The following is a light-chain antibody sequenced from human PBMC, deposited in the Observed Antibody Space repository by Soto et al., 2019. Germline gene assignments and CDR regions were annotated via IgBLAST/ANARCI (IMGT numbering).Light chain of an antibody. CDR1: QSISSW. J-gene: IGKJ4*01. CDR3: QQYNSYPLT. CDR2: KAS. V-gene: IGKV1-5*03. Sequence: DIQMTQSPSTLSASVGDRVTITCRASQSISSWLAWYQQKPGKAPKLLIHKASSLESGVPSRFSGSGSGTEFTLTISNLQPDDFATYYCQQYNSYPLTFGGGTQVELK.